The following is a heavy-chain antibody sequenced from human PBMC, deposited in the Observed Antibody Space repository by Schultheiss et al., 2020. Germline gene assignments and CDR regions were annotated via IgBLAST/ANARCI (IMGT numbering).Heavy chain of an antibody. CDR3: ARSAAYGSGSYFRKYYFDY. D-gene: IGHD3-10*01. Sequence: SQTLSLTCTVSGGSISSSSYYWGWIRQHPGKGLEWIGYIYYSGSTNYNPSLKSRVTMSVDTSKSQFSLKLNSVTAADTAVYYCARSAAYGSGSYFRKYYFDYWGQGTLVTVSS. CDR1: GGSISSSSYY. V-gene: IGHV4-61*05. J-gene: IGHJ4*02. CDR2: IYYSGST.